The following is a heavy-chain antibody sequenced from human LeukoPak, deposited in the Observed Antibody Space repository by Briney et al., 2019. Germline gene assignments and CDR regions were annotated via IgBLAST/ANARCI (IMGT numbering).Heavy chain of an antibody. CDR1: GFTFSSYW. V-gene: IGHV3-7*01. CDR3: ARDDGHLGRPLDY. J-gene: IGHJ4*02. CDR2: IKQDGSEK. Sequence: SGGSLRLSCAASGFTFSSYWMSWVRQAPGKGLEWVANIKQDGSEKYYVDSVKGRFTISRDNAKNSLYLQMNSLRAEDTAVYYCARDDGHLGRPLDYWGQGTLVTVSS.